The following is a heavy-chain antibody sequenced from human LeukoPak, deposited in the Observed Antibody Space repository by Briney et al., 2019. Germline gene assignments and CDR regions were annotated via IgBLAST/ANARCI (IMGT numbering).Heavy chain of an antibody. Sequence: SVKVSCKASGGTFSSYAISWVRQAPGQGLEWMGRIIPIFGTANYAQKFQGRVTITTDESTSTAYMELSSLRSEDTAMYYCARDLRYYYDSSGYYYSWGQGTLVTVSS. CDR3: ARDLRYYYDSSGYYYS. J-gene: IGHJ4*02. CDR2: IIPIFGTA. D-gene: IGHD3-22*01. CDR1: GGTFSSYA. V-gene: IGHV1-69*05.